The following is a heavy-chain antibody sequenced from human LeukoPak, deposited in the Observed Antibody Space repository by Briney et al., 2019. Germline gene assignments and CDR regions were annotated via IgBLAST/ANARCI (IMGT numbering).Heavy chain of an antibody. D-gene: IGHD4-11*01. CDR3: VRVPTTVDNYYMDV. CDR2: FYTGGST. Sequence: SETLSLTCTVSGGSISSSSYYWGWIRQPPGKGLEWIGRFYTGGSTNYNPSLRSRVSISLDMSKNQFSLKMSSVTAADTAVYYCVRVPTTVDNYYMDVWGKGTTVTVSS. V-gene: IGHV4-61*05. J-gene: IGHJ6*03. CDR1: GGSISSSSYY.